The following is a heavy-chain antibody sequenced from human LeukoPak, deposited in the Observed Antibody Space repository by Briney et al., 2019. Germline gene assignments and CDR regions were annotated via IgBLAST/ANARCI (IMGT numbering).Heavy chain of an antibody. CDR1: GGSISSYY. V-gene: IGHV4-59*01. CDR2: IYYSGIT. J-gene: IGHJ4*02. Sequence: SETLSLTCTVSGGSISSYYWSWVRQPPGEGLEWIGFIYYSGITDYNPSLKSRVTISVDTSKNQFSLKLTSVTAADTAVYYCARLRALSYYDSSGNMYYFEYWGQGTLVTVSS. CDR3: ARLRALSYYDSSGNMYYFEY. D-gene: IGHD3-22*01.